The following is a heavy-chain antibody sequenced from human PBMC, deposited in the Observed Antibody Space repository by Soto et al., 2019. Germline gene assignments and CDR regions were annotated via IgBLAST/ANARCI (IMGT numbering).Heavy chain of an antibody. J-gene: IGHJ4*02. D-gene: IGHD6-13*01. CDR3: ARELRQQLAFDS. CDR1: GGSESRVRDY. Sequence: SATLSLSCTVSGGSESRVRDYWSWIRQPPGKGLEWIGYIFNSGGTDYNPTLKSRVTISLDRSNNRFSLALSSVTAADTAVYFCARELRQQLAFDSWGQRARVTGSA. CDR2: IFNSGGT. V-gene: IGHV4-61*01.